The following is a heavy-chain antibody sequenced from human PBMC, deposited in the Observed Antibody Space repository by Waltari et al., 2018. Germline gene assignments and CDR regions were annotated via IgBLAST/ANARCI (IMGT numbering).Heavy chain of an antibody. CDR2: IKQDASEK. CDR1: GFPFSSLW. D-gene: IGHD3-3*01. Sequence: DVHLVESGGGLVQPGGSLRLSCAASGFPFSSLWMSWVRQAQGKGLQYVASIKQDASEKYYLDSVKGRFTISRDNAENSLSLQMNSLRAEDTAIYYCARYDLRTPWDGMDVWGQGTTVTVSS. J-gene: IGHJ6*02. V-gene: IGHV3-7*03. CDR3: ARYDLRTPWDGMDV.